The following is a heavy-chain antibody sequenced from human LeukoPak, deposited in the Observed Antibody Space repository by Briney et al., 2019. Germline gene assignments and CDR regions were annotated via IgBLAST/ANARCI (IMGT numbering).Heavy chain of an antibody. CDR2: IYYSGST. CDR3: AWIYITGTTLWSSYYYYYMDV. CDR1: GGSISSYY. J-gene: IGHJ6*03. V-gene: IGHV4-59*01. D-gene: IGHD1-7*01. Sequence: PSETLSLTCTVSGGSISSYYWSWIRQPPGKGLEWIGYIYYSGSTNYNPSLKSRVTISVDTSKNQFSLKLSSVTAADTAVYYCAWIYITGTTLWSSYYYYYMDVWGKGTTVTVSS.